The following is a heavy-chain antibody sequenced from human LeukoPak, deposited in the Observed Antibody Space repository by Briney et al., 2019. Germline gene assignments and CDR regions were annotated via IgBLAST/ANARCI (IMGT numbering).Heavy chain of an antibody. D-gene: IGHD5-24*01. J-gene: IGHJ4*02. CDR1: GYSISSGYY. V-gene: IGHV4-38-2*02. Sequence: SETLSLTCTVSGYSISSGYYWGWIRQPPGKGLEWIGSIYHSGSTYYNPPLKSRVTISVDTSKNQFSLKLSSVTAADTAVYYCAVARDGYNSPFDYWGQGTLVTVSS. CDR2: IYHSGST. CDR3: AVARDGYNSPFDY.